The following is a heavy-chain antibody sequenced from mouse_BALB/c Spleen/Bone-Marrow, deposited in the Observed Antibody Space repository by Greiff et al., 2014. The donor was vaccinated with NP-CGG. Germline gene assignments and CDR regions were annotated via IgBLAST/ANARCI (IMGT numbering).Heavy chain of an antibody. V-gene: IGHV1S41*01. CDR2: IAPGSGST. Sequence: DLVKPGASGKLSCKASGYTFTSYWINWIKQRPGQGLEWIGRIAPGSGSTYYNEMFKGKATLTVDTSSSTAYIQLSSLSSEDSAVYFCATSRDGYLSVCGARPTAPVSS. D-gene: IGHD2-3*01. CDR1: GYTFTSYW. CDR3: ATSRDGYLSV. J-gene: IGHJ1*01.